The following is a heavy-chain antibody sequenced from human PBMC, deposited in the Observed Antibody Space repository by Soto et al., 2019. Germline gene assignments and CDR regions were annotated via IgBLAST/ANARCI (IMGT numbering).Heavy chain of an antibody. D-gene: IGHD2-8*01. Sequence: VGSVRLSCAASGFTVSSNYTSWVRQAPGKGLEWVSVIYSGGSTYYADSVKGRFTISRDNSKNTLYLQMNSLRAEDTAVYYCARDLGPEWAQAFDIWGQGTMVTVSS. CDR3: ARDLGPEWAQAFDI. V-gene: IGHV3-53*01. CDR1: GFTVSSNY. CDR2: IYSGGST. J-gene: IGHJ3*02.